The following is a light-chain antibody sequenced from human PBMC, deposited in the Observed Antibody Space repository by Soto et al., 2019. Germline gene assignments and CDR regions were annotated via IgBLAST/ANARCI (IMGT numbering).Light chain of an antibody. CDR1: SSDVGSYNY. J-gene: IGLJ1*01. Sequence: QSALTQPASVSGSDGQSITISCTGTSSDVGSYNYVSWYQQHPGKAPKLMIYDVSNRPSGVSNRFSGSKSGNTASLTISGLQGDDEADYYCSSYTSSSTYVFGTGTKRTVL. CDR3: SSYTSSSTYV. CDR2: DVS. V-gene: IGLV2-14*03.